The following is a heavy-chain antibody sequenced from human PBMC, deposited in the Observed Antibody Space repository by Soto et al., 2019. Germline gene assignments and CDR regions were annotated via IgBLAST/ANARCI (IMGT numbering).Heavy chain of an antibody. CDR3: ARHRFGLDC. CDR1: GGSISSYY. D-gene: IGHD3-10*01. V-gene: IGHV4-59*08. J-gene: IGHJ4*02. CDR2: IHYSGST. Sequence: QVQLQESGPGLVKPSETLSLTCTVSGGSISSYYWSWIRQPPGKGLEWIGHIHYSGSTHYNPSLKSRVGISIDTSKTQFSLTLCSVTAADTAVYYCARHRFGLDCWGQGTLVTVSS.